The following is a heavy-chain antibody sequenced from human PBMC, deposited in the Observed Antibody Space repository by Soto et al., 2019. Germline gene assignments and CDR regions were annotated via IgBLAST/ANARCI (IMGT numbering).Heavy chain of an antibody. CDR3: ARGGGSLGYRSSWSQNNWFDP. J-gene: IGHJ5*02. V-gene: IGHV1-69*01. D-gene: IGHD6-13*01. Sequence: QVQLVQSGAEVKKPGSSVKVSCKASGGTFSSYAISWVRQAPGQGLEWMGGIIPIFGTANYAQKFQGRVTITAGESTSTANMELSSLRSEDTAVYYCARGGGSLGYRSSWSQNNWFDPWGQGTLVTVSS. CDR1: GGTFSSYA. CDR2: IIPIFGTA.